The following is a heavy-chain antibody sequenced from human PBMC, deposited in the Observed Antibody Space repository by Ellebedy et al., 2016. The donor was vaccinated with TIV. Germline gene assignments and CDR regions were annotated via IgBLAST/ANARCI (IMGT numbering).Heavy chain of an antibody. Sequence: PGGSLRLSCAASGFTFGRYGMHWVRQAPGKGLEWVAVIWFDGSKEFYADSVKGRFTISRDNSKDTLYLQMNSLRAEDTAVYYCANVYSSTWADSWGQGTLVTVSS. J-gene: IGHJ4*02. CDR2: IWFDGSKE. D-gene: IGHD6-13*01. CDR3: ANVYSSTWADS. CDR1: GFTFGRYG. V-gene: IGHV3-33*06.